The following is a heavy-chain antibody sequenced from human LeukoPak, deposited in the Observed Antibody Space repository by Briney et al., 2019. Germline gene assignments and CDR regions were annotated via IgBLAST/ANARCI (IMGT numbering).Heavy chain of an antibody. CDR1: GGSFSGYY. CDR2: INHSGST. D-gene: IGHD6-6*01. V-gene: IGHV4-34*01. Sequence: SETLSLTCAVYGGSFSGYYWSWIRQPPGKGLEWIGEINHSGSTNYNPSLKSRVTISVDTSKNQFSLKLSSVTAADTAVYYCVAARRHTIDYWGQGTLVTVSS. J-gene: IGHJ4*02. CDR3: VAARRHTIDY.